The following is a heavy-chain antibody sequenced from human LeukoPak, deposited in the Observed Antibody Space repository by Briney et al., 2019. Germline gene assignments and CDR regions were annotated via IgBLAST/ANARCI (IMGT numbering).Heavy chain of an antibody. CDR3: ARKRRYYDSSGYYRSWYFDL. CDR1: GGSFSGYY. D-gene: IGHD3-22*01. J-gene: IGHJ2*01. CDR2: INHSGST. Sequence: SETLSLTCAVYGGSFSGYYWSWIRQPPGKGLEWIGEINHSGSTNYNPSLKSRVTISVDTSKNQFSLKLSSVTAADTAVYYCARKRRYYDSSGYYRSWYFDLWGRGTLVTVPS. V-gene: IGHV4-34*01.